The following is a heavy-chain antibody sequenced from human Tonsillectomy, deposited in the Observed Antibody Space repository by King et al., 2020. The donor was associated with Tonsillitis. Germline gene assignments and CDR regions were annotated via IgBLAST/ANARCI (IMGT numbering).Heavy chain of an antibody. J-gene: IGHJ6*02. V-gene: IGHV3-30*18. CDR3: AKDGVGYFSTCSSYSDYCMDV. D-gene: IGHD2-2*03. CDR2: ISYDGSNK. CDR1: GFTFRSYG. Sequence: VQLVESGGGVVQPGRSLRLSCAASGFTFRSYGMHWVRQAPGKGLEWVAVISYDGSNKYYADSVKGRFTISRDNSKNTLYLQMNSLRAEDTAVYYCAKDGVGYFSTCSSYSDYCMDVWGQRTTVSVS.